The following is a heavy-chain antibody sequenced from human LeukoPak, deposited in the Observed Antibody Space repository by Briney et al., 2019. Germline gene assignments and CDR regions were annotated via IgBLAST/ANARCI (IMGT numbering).Heavy chain of an antibody. CDR3: ARADHDYGSDY. Sequence: SETLPLTCTVSGGSFSSGSYYWSWIRQPPGKGLEWIGYIYYSGSTNYNPSLKSRVTISVDTSKNQFSLKLSSVTAADTAVYYCARADHDYGSDYWGQGALVTVSS. CDR1: GGSFSSGSYY. V-gene: IGHV4-61*01. J-gene: IGHJ4*02. D-gene: IGHD4-17*01. CDR2: IYYSGST.